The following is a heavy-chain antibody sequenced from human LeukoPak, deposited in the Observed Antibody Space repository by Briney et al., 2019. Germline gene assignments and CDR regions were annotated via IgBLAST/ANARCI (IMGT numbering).Heavy chain of an antibody. J-gene: IGHJ4*02. CDR1: GFTFDDYG. CDR2: INWNGGST. D-gene: IGHD3-10*01. Sequence: GGSLRLSCAASGFTFDDYGMSWVRQAPGKGLEWVSGINWNGGSTGYADSVKGRFTISRDNAKNSLYLQMNSLRAEDTAVYYCVKPYYYSSGSLNWGQGTLVTVSS. CDR3: VKPYYYSSGSLN. V-gene: IGHV3-20*04.